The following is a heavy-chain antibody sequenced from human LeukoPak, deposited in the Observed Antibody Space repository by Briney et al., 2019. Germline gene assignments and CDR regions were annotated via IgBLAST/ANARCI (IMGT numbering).Heavy chain of an antibody. CDR3: ARQTSSWYVHYYYYMDV. CDR2: IYPGDSDT. D-gene: IGHD6-13*01. Sequence: GESLKISCKGSGYSFTSYWIGWVRQMPGKGLEWMGIIYPGDSDTRYSPSFQGQVTISAVKSISTAYLQWSSLKASDTAMYYCARQTSSWYVHYYYYMDVWGKGTTVTVSS. J-gene: IGHJ6*03. CDR1: GYSFTSYW. V-gene: IGHV5-51*01.